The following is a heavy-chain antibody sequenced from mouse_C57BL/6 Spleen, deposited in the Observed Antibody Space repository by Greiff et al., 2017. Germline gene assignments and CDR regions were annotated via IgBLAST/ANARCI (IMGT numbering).Heavy chain of an antibody. Sequence: VQLVESGPELVKPGASVKLSCKASGYTFTSYDINWVKQRPGQGLEWIGWIYPRDGSTKYNEKFKGKATLTVDTSSSTAYMELHSLTSEDSAVYFCARRDYGSSYYFDYWGQGTTLTVSS. D-gene: IGHD1-1*01. CDR3: ARRDYGSSYYFDY. V-gene: IGHV1-85*01. CDR2: IYPRDGST. J-gene: IGHJ2*01. CDR1: GYTFTSYD.